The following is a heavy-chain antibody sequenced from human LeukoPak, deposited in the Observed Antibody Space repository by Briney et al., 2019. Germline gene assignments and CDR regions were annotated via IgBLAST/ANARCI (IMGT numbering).Heavy chain of an antibody. CDR2: ISSNGGST. CDR1: GFTFSSYA. J-gene: IGHJ3*02. CDR3: ARVDTAMSGRAFDI. Sequence: GGSLRLSCAASGFTFSSYAMHWVRQAPGKGLEYVSAISSNGGSTYYANSVKGRFTISRDNSKNTLYLQMGSLRAEDMAVYYCARVDTAMSGRAFDIWGQGTMVTVSS. D-gene: IGHD5-18*01. V-gene: IGHV3-64*01.